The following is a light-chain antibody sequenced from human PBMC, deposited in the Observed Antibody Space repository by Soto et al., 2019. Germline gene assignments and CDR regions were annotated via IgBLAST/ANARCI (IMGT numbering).Light chain of an antibody. V-gene: IGKV3-20*01. CDR1: QSVSNNY. Sequence: EIVLTHSPGTLSLCPWEIATLSCRASQSVSNNYLAWYQQKPGQAPRLLIYDASSRATGIPDRFSGSGSGTDFTLTISRLEPEDFAVYHCQQNGSSCTFGQGTKVDIK. J-gene: IGKJ1*01. CDR3: QQNGSSCT. CDR2: DAS.